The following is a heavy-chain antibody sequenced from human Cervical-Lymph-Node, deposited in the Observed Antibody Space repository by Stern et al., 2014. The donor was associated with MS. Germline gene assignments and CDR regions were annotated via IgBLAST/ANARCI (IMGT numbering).Heavy chain of an antibody. CDR3: AREDSWEWLGGGNGMDV. D-gene: IGHD6-19*01. Sequence: QVQLVESGGGVVQPGRSLRLSCAASGFTFSSYAMHWVRQAPGKGLEWVALMSFDGFKKYYADSVKGRFSISRDNSKNTLYLQMNSLRADDTAVYYCAREDSWEWLGGGNGMDVWGQGTTVTVSS. CDR1: GFTFSSYA. CDR2: MSFDGFKK. J-gene: IGHJ6*02. V-gene: IGHV3-30-3*01.